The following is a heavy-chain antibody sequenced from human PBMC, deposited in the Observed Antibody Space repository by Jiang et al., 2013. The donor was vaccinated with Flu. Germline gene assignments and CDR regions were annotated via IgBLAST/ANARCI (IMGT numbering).Heavy chain of an antibody. CDR2: MNPNSGNT. CDR1: GYTFTSYD. D-gene: IGHD2-2*02. Sequence: GAEVKKPGASVKVSCKASGYTFTSYDINWVRQATGQGLEWMGWMNPNSGNTGYAQKFQGRVTMTRNTSISTAYMELSSLRSEDTAVYYCARGGCSSTSCYRRWFDPWGQGTLVTVSS. CDR3: ARGGCSSTSCYRRWFDP. J-gene: IGHJ5*02. V-gene: IGHV1-8*01.